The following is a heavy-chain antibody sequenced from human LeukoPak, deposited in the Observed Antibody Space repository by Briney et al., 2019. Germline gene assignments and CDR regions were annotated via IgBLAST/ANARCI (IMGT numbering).Heavy chain of an antibody. V-gene: IGHV4-30-2*02. D-gene: IGHD6-13*01. J-gene: IGHJ4*02. Sequence: SETLSPTCTVSGGSISSGGYYWSWIRQPPGKGLEWIGYIYHSGSTYYNPSLKSRVTMSVDTSKNQFSLKLSSVTAADTAVYYCARSLSSSSLGYFDYWGQGTLVTVSS. CDR1: GGSISSGGYY. CDR3: ARSLSSSSLGYFDY. CDR2: IYHSGST.